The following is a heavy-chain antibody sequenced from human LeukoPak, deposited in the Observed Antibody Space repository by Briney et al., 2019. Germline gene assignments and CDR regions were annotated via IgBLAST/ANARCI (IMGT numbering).Heavy chain of an antibody. V-gene: IGHV3-74*01. CDR3: AGHGFGGSFSN. CDR2: INGDGDST. Sequence: GGSLRLSCAASGFSFSTYYMHWVRQAPGKGLVWVARINGDGDSTSYADSVKGRFTISRDNAKNTLYLQMDSLRADDTSLYYCAGHGFGGSFSNWGQGTLVTVSS. J-gene: IGHJ4*02. CDR1: GFSFSTYY. D-gene: IGHD1-26*01.